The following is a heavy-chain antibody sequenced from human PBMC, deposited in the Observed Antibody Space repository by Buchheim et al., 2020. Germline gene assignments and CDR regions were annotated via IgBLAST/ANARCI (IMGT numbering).Heavy chain of an antibody. D-gene: IGHD2-8*02. Sequence: EVQLVQSGAEVRKPGESLKISCKDTGYSFPSSWIGWVRQMPGKGLEWMGIIFPGDSDTRYSPSFEGHGSISADRSINTAYLQWDSLKASDTAIYYCATSDDWTYWRPYFDYWGQGTL. CDR1: GYSFPSSW. CDR3: ATSDDWTYWRPYFDY. V-gene: IGHV5-51*01. CDR2: IFPGDSDT. J-gene: IGHJ4*02.